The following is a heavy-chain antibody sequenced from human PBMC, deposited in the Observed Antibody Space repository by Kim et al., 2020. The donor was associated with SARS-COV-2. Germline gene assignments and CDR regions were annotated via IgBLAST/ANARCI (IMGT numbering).Heavy chain of an antibody. Sequence: GGSLRLSCAASGFTFSSYEMNWVRQAPGKGLEWVSYISSSGSTIYYADSVKGRFTISRDNAKNSLYLQMNSMRAEDTAVYYCARTRRITIFGVVIKKIPRESDHYYYYGMDVWGQGTTVTVSS. J-gene: IGHJ6*02. CDR1: GFTFSSYE. V-gene: IGHV3-48*03. D-gene: IGHD3-3*01. CDR2: ISSSGSTI. CDR3: ARTRRITIFGVVIKKIPRESDHYYYYGMDV.